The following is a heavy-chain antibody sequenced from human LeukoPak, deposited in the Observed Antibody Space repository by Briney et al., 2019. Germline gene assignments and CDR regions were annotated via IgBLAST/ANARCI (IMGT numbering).Heavy chain of an antibody. D-gene: IGHD1-14*01. CDR1: GGSITNYY. CDR2: MYSTGTT. CDR3: AKATTTTAPFDP. Sequence: SETLSLTCTVSGGSITNYYLTWIRQPAGKGLEWIGRMYSTGTTHYNPSLQSRLTMSLDTPINQFSLRLTSVTAADTAVYYCAKATTTTAPFDPWGQGILVTVSS. V-gene: IGHV4-4*07. J-gene: IGHJ5*02.